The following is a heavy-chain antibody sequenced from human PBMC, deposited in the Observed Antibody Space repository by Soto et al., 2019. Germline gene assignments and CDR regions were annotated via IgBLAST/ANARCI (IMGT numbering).Heavy chain of an antibody. CDR2: ISSSGGNT. CDR3: AKRPTSTGFGDPFDI. D-gene: IGHD3-10*01. V-gene: IGHV3-23*01. J-gene: IGHJ3*02. Sequence: GGSRRLSCAASGFTFSTYAMSWVRQAPGKGLEWVSTISSSGGNTYYTDSVKGRFTISRDNSKNTLYLQMNSLRAEDTAIYYCAKRPTSTGFGDPFDIWGQGTMVTVSS. CDR1: GFTFSTYA.